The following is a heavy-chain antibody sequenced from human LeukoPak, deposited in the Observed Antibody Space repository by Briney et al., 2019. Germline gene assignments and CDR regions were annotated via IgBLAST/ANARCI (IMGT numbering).Heavy chain of an antibody. J-gene: IGHJ2*01. CDR2: IYYSGST. CDR1: GGSISSGDYY. CDR3: ARDLSYDFWSGSPRYFDL. D-gene: IGHD3-3*01. Sequence: PSQTLSLTCTVSGGSISSGDYYWSWIRQPPGKGLEWIGYIYYSGSTYYNPSLKSRVTISVETSKNQFSLKLSSGTAADTAVYYCARDLSYDFWSGSPRYFDLWGRGTLVTVSS. V-gene: IGHV4-30-4*08.